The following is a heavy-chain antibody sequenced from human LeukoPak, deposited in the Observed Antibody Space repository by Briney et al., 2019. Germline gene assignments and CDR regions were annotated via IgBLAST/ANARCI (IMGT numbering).Heavy chain of an antibody. J-gene: IGHJ4*02. CDR1: GGSISSSSYY. CDR3: ARLSLVAGSVDY. Sequence: PSETPSLTCAVSGGSISSSSYYWGWIRQPPGKGLEWIGSVYYSGSTYYHPSLKSRVTISVDTSKSQFSLKLNSLTAADTAVYYCARLSLVAGSVDYWGQGTLVTVSS. D-gene: IGHD6-19*01. V-gene: IGHV4-39*01. CDR2: VYYSGST.